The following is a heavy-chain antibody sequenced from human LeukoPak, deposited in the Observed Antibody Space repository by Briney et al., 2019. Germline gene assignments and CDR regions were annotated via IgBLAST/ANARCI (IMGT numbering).Heavy chain of an antibody. CDR3: ARDREGYKLYDY. D-gene: IGHD5-24*01. CDR1: GYTFTNYH. CDR2: ISPSGGRT. V-gene: IGHV1-46*03. Sequence: GASVKVSCKASGYTFTNYHMHWVRQAPGQGLEWMGIISPSGGRTTYAQKFQGRVTMTRDTSTSTVYMELSSLRSEDTAVYYCARDREGYKLYDYWGQGTLVTVSS. J-gene: IGHJ4*02.